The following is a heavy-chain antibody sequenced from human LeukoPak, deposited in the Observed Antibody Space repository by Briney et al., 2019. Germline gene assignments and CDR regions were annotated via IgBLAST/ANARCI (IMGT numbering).Heavy chain of an antibody. CDR3: ATESYSH. CDR1: GYTFTSYG. J-gene: IGHJ4*02. Sequence: GASVKVSCKASGYTFTSYGFSWVRQAPGQGLEWMGWISTYNGHTDYAQKLQGRVTMTTDTSTSTAYMELSSLRSEDTAVYYCATESYSHWGQGTLVTVSS. D-gene: IGHD6-13*01. V-gene: IGHV1-18*01. CDR2: ISTYNGHT.